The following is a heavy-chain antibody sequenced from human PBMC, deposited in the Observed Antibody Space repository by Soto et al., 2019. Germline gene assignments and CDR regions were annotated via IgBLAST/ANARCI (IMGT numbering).Heavy chain of an antibody. D-gene: IGHD3-22*01. J-gene: IGHJ3*02. V-gene: IGHV3-23*01. CDR3: ARGGYYDSALLAFDI. CDR1: GFTISTFA. Sequence: PGGSLRLSCAASGFTISTFAMTWVRQAPGKGLECVPGVTGSGGQIHYADSVKGRFTISRDNSKNTLYLQMNSLRAEDTAVYYCARGGYYDSALLAFDIWGQGTMVTVSS. CDR2: VTGSGGQI.